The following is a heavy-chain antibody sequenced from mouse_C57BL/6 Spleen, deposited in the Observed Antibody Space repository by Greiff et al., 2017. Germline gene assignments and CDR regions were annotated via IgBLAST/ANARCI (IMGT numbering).Heavy chain of an antibody. D-gene: IGHD2-3*01. CDR2: ISGGGGNT. V-gene: IGHV5-9*01. Sequence: EVKLVESGGGLVKPGGSLKLSCAASGFTFSSYTMSWVRQTPEKRLEWVATISGGGGNTYYPDSVKGRFTISRDNAKNTLYLQMSSLRSEDTALYYCARHLYDAHLMDYWGQGTSVTVSS. CDR1: GFTFSSYT. J-gene: IGHJ4*01. CDR3: ARHLYDAHLMDY.